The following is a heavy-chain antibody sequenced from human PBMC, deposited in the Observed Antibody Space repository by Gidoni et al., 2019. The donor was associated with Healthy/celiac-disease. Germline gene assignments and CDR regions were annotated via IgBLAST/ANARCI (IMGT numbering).Heavy chain of an antibody. V-gene: IGHV3-9*01. D-gene: IGHD1-26*01. CDR1: GFTFDDYA. J-gene: IGHJ4*02. Sequence: EVQLVESGGGLVQPGWSLRLSCAASGFTFDDYAMHWVRQAPGKGLEWVSGISWNSGSIGYADSVKGRFTISRDNAKNSLYLQMNSLRAEDTALYYCAKARYSGIDYWGQGTLVTVSS. CDR3: AKARYSGIDY. CDR2: ISWNSGSI.